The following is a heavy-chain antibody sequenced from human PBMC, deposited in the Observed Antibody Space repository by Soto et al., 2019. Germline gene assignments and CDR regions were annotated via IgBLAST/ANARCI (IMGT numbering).Heavy chain of an antibody. CDR2: IWYDGSNK. V-gene: IGHV3-33*01. CDR3: ARTAGIAVAGTYYYYGMDV. CDR1: GFTFSSYG. Sequence: QVQLVESGGGVVQPGRSLRLSCAASGFTFSSYGMHWVRQAPGKGLEWVAVIWYDGSNKYYADSVKGRFTISRDNSKNTLYLQMNSLRAEDTAVYYCARTAGIAVAGTYYYYGMDVWDQGTTVTVSS. D-gene: IGHD6-19*01. J-gene: IGHJ6*02.